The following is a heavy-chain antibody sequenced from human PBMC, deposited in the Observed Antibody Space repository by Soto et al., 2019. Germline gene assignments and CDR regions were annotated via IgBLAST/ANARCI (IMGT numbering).Heavy chain of an antibody. Sequence: GGSLRLSCAASGFTFSDYYMSWIRQAPGKGLEWVSYISSSGSTIYYADSVKGRFTISRDNAKNSLYLQMNSLRAEDTAVYYCARAQEWLFPSYYYYMDVWGKGTTVTVSS. D-gene: IGHD3-3*01. CDR1: GFTFSDYY. CDR2: ISSSGSTI. V-gene: IGHV3-11*01. J-gene: IGHJ6*03. CDR3: ARAQEWLFPSYYYYMDV.